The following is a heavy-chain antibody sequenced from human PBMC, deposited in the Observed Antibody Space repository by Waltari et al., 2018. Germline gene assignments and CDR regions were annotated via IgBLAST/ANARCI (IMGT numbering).Heavy chain of an antibody. CDR2: IIPIFGTA. Sequence: QVQLVQSGAEVKKPGSSVKVSCKASGGHFSSYAISWVRQAPGQGLEWMGRIIPIFGTANYAQKFQGRVTITADESTSTAYMELSSLRSEDTSVYYCARDRSVTRYYYYYGMDVWGQGTTVTVSS. J-gene: IGHJ6*02. D-gene: IGHD4-17*01. CDR3: ARDRSVTRYYYYYGMDV. CDR1: GGHFSSYA. V-gene: IGHV1-69*15.